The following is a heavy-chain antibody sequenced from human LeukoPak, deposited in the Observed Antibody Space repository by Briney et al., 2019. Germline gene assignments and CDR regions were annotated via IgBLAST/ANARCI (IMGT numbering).Heavy chain of an antibody. Sequence: ASVTVSCKASGYTFTSYGISWVRQAPGQGLEWMGWISAYNGNINYAQKFRGRVTITRDMSTSTVYMELSSLRSEDTAVYYCAREAITIFGVVRTQTTYGPHRFDPWGQGTLVTVSS. CDR1: GYTFTSYG. D-gene: IGHD3-3*01. CDR3: AREAITIFGVVRTQTTYGPHRFDP. V-gene: IGHV1-18*01. J-gene: IGHJ5*02. CDR2: ISAYNGNI.